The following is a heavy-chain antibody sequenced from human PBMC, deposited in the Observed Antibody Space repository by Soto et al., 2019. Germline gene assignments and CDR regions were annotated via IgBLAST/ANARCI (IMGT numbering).Heavy chain of an antibody. CDR2: ISGSGGST. Sequence: EVQLLESGGGLVQPGGSLRLSCAASGFTFSSYAMSWVRQAPGKGLEWVSAISGSGGSTYYADSVKGRFTISRDNSKNTLYLQMNSLGVGDTAVYYCVKGGTGTIDWFDPWGQGTLVTVSS. CDR1: GFTFSSYA. CDR3: VKGGTGTIDWFDP. V-gene: IGHV3-23*01. J-gene: IGHJ5*02. D-gene: IGHD1-7*01.